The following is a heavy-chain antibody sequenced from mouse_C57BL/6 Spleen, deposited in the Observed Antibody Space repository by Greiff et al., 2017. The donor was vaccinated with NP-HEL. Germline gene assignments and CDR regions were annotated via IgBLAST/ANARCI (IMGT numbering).Heavy chain of an antibody. V-gene: IGHV3-6*01. CDR1: GYSITSGYY. CDR3: ARGGRAMDY. J-gene: IGHJ4*01. CDR2: ISYDGSN. Sequence: DVKLQESGPGLVKPSQSLSLTCSVTGYSITSGYYWNWIRQFPGNKLEWMGYISYDGSNNYNPSLKNRISITRDTSKNQFFLKLKSVTTEDTATYDCARGGRAMDYWGQGTSVTVSS.